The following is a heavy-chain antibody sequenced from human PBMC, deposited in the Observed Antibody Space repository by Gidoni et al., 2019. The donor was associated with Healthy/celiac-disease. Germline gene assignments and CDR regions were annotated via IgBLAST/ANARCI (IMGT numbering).Heavy chain of an antibody. CDR3: SRQPTVTPDSPGGWFDP. V-gene: IGHV4-39*01. Sequence: QLQLQESGPGLVKPSETLSLTCTVSGGSISSGSYYWGWIRQPPGKGLEWMGCLAYSGSTYYNPSLKRRVTISVDTSKNQFSLKLSSVTAADSAVYYGSRQPTVTPDSPGGWFDPWGQGTLVTVSS. J-gene: IGHJ5*02. CDR1: GGSISSGSYY. D-gene: IGHD4-17*01. CDR2: LAYSGST.